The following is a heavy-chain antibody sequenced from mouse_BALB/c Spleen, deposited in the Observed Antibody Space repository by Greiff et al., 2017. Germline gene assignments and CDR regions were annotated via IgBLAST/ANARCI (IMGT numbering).Heavy chain of an antibody. J-gene: IGHJ1*01. CDR2: IYPGDGDT. V-gene: IGHV1-87*01. Sequence: VKLMESGAELARPGASVKLSCKASGYTFTSYWMQWVKQRPGQGLEWIGAIYPGDGDTRYTQKFKGKATLTADKSSSTAYMQLSSLASEDSAVYYCARSIPSYWYFDVWGAGTTVTVSS. CDR1: GYTFTSYW. D-gene: IGHD6-1*01. CDR3: ARSIPSYWYFDV.